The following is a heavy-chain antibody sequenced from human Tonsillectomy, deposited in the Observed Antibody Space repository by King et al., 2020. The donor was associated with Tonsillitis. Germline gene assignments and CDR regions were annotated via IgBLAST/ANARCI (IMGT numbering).Heavy chain of an antibody. CDR2: MYSSGTI. Sequence: LQLQESGPGVVRPSETLSLTCTVSGGSISSGDHFWAWIRQPPGKGLEWIAYMYSSGTIFYNPSLKSRITMSGGTSENRFSLKLSSVTAADTAVYFCARYASGSFDYWGQGALVTVSS. J-gene: IGHJ4*02. D-gene: IGHD1-26*01. V-gene: IGHV4-39*02. CDR1: GGSISSGDHF. CDR3: ARYASGSFDY.